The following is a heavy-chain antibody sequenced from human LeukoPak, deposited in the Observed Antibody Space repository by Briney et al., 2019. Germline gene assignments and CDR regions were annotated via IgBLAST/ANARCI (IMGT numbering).Heavy chain of an antibody. CDR1: GYTLTELS. J-gene: IGHJ4*02. CDR2: FDPEDGET. CDR3: ATGFPARPLFDY. V-gene: IGHV1-24*01. Sequence: ASVKVPCKVSGYTLTELSMHWVRQAPGKGLEWMGGFDPEDGETIYAQKFQGRVTMTEDTSTDTAYMELSSLRSEDTAVYYCATGFPARPLFDYWGQGTLVAVSS. D-gene: IGHD6-6*01.